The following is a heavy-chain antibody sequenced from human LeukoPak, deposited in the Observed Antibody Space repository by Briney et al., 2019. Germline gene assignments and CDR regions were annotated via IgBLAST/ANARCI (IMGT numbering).Heavy chain of an antibody. CDR3: ARLGNSGYYYQWYDAFDI. J-gene: IGHJ3*02. CDR1: GYSISSGYC. CDR2: IYHSGST. V-gene: IGHV4-38-2*01. D-gene: IGHD3-22*01. Sequence: PSETLSLTCAVSGYSISSGYCWGWIRQPPGKGLEWIGSIYHSGSTYYNPSLKSRVTISVDTSKNQFSLKLSSVTAADTAVYYCARLGNSGYYYQWYDAFDIWGQGTMVTVSS.